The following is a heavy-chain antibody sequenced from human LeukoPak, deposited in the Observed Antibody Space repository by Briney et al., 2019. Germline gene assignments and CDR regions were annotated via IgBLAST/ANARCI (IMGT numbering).Heavy chain of an antibody. J-gene: IGHJ4*02. D-gene: IGHD2-21*01. CDR1: GFTFNDYA. CDR3: ARDFFPVVDSTWYEIGY. V-gene: IGHV3-30-3*01. CDR2: ISYDGYDK. Sequence: PGRSLRLSCAASGFTFNDYAMYWVRQAPGKGLEWVTLISYDGYDKSYADSVRGRFTISRDNSRNTLYLQMDSLRSEDTAVYYCARDFFPVVDSTWYEIGYWGQGTLDTVSS.